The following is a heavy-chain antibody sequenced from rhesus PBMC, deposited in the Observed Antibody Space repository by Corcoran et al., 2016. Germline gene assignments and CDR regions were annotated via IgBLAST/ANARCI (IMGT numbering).Heavy chain of an antibody. CDR1: GGSARGDSY. CDR3: ARGVYGP. J-gene: IGHJ4*01. D-gene: IGHD4-29*01. CDR2: MHGNSGGS. Sequence: QVQLQESGPGLVKPSETLSLTCAVSGGSARGDSYWSCIRQPPGKGLEWIGYMHGNSGGSNYNPSLKNRVTISIDPSKSHFSLRLSSLTAADTAVYYCARGVYGPWGQGVLVTVSS. V-gene: IGHV4-106*01.